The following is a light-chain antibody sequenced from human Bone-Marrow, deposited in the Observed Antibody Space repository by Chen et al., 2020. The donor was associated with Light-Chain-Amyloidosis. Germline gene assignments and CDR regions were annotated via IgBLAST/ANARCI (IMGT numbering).Light chain of an antibody. V-gene: IGLV3-21*02. J-gene: IGLJ3*02. CDR2: DDS. CDR3: QVWDSSSDRPV. CDR1: NIGSTS. Sequence: SYVLTQPSSVSVAPGQTATIACGGNNIGSTSVHWYQQTPGKAPPLVVYDDSDRPSGIPERLSGSNSGNTATLTISRVEAGDAADYYCQVWDSSSDRPVFGGGTKLTVL.